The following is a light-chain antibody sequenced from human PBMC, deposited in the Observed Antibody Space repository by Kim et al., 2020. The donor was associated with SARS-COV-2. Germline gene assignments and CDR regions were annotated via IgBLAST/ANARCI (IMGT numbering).Light chain of an antibody. CDR3: QQYATSPKA. CDR2: DAS. V-gene: IGKV3-20*01. J-gene: IGKJ2*01. CDR1: QSVGNNY. Sequence: LSPGEKATRSCRASQSVGNNYLAWCQQNPGRAPRLLICDASNRATGIPDRFSGSGSGTDFSLTISRLEPEDFAVYYCQQYATSPKAFGQGTKLEI.